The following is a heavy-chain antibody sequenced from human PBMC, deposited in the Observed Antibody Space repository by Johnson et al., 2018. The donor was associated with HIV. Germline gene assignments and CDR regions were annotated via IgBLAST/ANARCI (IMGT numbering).Heavy chain of an antibody. CDR2: IWYDGSQK. CDR1: GFTFSSYA. D-gene: IGHD1-26*01. V-gene: IGHV3-33*06. Sequence: QVQLVESGGGVVQPGRSLRLSCAASGFTFSSYAVHWVRQAPGKGLEWVAVIWYDGSQKYYTDSVKGRFTISRDNSKNTLYLQMNSLRAEDTAVYYCAKDLGIVGAVHRTFDIWGQGTMVTVSS. J-gene: IGHJ3*02. CDR3: AKDLGIVGAVHRTFDI.